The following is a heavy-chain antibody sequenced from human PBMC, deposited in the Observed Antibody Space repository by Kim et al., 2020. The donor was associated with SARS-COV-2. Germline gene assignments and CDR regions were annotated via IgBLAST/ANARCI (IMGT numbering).Heavy chain of an antibody. CDR2: ISYDGSNK. Sequence: GGSLRLSCAASGFTFSSYAMHWVRQAPGKGLEWVAVISYDGSNKYYADSVKGRFTISRDNSKNTLYLQMNSLRAEDTAVYYCASYDSSGYFDLWGRGTLVTVSS. CDR3: ASYDSSGYFDL. CDR1: GFTFSSYA. J-gene: IGHJ2*01. D-gene: IGHD3-22*01. V-gene: IGHV3-30*04.